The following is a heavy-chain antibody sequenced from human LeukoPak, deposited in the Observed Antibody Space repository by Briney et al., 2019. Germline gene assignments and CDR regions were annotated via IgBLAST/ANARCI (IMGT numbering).Heavy chain of an antibody. CDR2: IYPGDSDT. J-gene: IGHJ4*02. D-gene: IGHD1-26*01. V-gene: IGHV5-51*01. CDR1: GYSFNNYW. CDR3: ARLAGIVGATVGY. Sequence: GESLKISCKGSGYSFNNYWLGWGRQMPGKGLGWIGIIYPGDSDTRYSPSFQGQVTISADKSISTAYLQWSSLKASDTAMYYCARLAGIVGATVGYWGQGTLVTVSS.